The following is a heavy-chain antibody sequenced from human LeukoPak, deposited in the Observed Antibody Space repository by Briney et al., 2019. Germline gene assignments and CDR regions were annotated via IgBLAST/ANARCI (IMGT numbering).Heavy chain of an antibody. V-gene: IGHV3-30*18. CDR3: AKDLGQWLTTGGDY. D-gene: IGHD6-19*01. J-gene: IGHJ4*02. CDR1: GFTFNSYG. Sequence: GRSLRLSCAASGFTFNSYGMHWVRQAPGKGLEWVAVISYDGSNKYYADSVKGRFTISRDNSKNTLYLQMNSLGAEDTAVYYCAKDLGQWLTTGGDYWGQGTLVTVSS. CDR2: ISYDGSNK.